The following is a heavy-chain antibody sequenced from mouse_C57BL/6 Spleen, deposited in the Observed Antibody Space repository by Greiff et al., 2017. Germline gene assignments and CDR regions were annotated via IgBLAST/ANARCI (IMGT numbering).Heavy chain of an antibody. Sequence: EVQLKESGPELVKPGASVKMSCKASGYTFTDYNMHWVKQSHGKSLEWIGYINPNNGGTSYNQKFKGKATLTVNKSSSTAYMELRSLTSEDSAVYYCARAHDGYYGFAYWGQGTLVTVSA. CDR1: GYTFTDYN. CDR2: INPNNGGT. J-gene: IGHJ3*01. CDR3: ARAHDGYYGFAY. V-gene: IGHV1-22*01. D-gene: IGHD2-3*01.